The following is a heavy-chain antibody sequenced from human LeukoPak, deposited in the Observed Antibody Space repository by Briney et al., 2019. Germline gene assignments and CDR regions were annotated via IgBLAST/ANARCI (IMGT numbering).Heavy chain of an antibody. CDR3: AKPISGGLAVTADWFRP. Sequence: PGRSLRLSCAASGFAFSVYAMSWLRQPPGKGLEWVSTINANSVSTSYAASMRGRFTISRDNAKDTVYLQLNRLSTDDTATYYCAKPISGGLAVTADWFRPWGQGTLVTVSS. CDR1: GFAFSVYA. D-gene: IGHD6-19*01. V-gene: IGHV3-23*01. CDR2: INANSVST. J-gene: IGHJ5*02.